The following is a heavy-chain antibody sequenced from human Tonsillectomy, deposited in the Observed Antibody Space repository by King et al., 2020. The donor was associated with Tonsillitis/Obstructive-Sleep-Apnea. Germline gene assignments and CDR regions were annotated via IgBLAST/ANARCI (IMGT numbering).Heavy chain of an antibody. Sequence: VQLPQWGAGLLKPSETLSLTCGVYGGPFSGFYWGWIRRPPGKGVEGIGEINLRGKTNYNPALKSRVTISLDTSKNQFSLNLSSVTAADTAVYYCAREYFYHSSGYYEYWGQGTLVTVSS. D-gene: IGHD3-22*01. CDR1: GGPFSGFY. V-gene: IGHV4-34*01. CDR3: AREYFYHSSGYYEY. J-gene: IGHJ4*02. CDR2: INLRGKT.